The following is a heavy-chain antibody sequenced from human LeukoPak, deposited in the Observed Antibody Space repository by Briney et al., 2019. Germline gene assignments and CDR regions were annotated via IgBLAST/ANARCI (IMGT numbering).Heavy chain of an antibody. J-gene: IGHJ6*02. D-gene: IGHD3-10*01. CDR1: GGSISSYY. CDR2: IYYSGST. V-gene: IGHV4-59*12. CDR3: ARGGRLWFGELYYYYYGMDV. Sequence: SETLSLTCTVSGGSISSYYWSWIRQPPGKGLEWIGYIYYSGSTNYNPSLKSRVTISVDTSKNQFSLKLSSVTAADTAVYYRARGGRLWFGELYYYYYGMDVWGQGTTVTVSS.